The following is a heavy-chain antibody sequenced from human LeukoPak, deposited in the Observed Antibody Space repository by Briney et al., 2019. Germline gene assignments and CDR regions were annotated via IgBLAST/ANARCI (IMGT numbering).Heavy chain of an antibody. D-gene: IGHD2-2*01. J-gene: IGHJ4*02. CDR3: ARDRRGFGYCSSTSCYGFDY. CDR1: GGTFSSYA. Sequence: ASVEVSCKASGGTFSSYAISWVRQAPGQGLEWMGGIIPIFGTANYAQKFQGRVTITADESTSTAYMELSSLRSEDTAVYYCARDRRGFGYCSSTSCYGFDYWGQGTLVTVSS. V-gene: IGHV1-69*01. CDR2: IIPIFGTA.